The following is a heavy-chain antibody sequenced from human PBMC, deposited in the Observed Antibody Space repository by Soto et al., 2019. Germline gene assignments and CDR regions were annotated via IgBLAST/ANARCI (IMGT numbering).Heavy chain of an antibody. D-gene: IGHD3-22*01. Sequence: ASETLSLTCTVSDGSFSPNYWGWIRQPPGKGLEWIGYIYYAGTTTYNPSLKGRATISLDTSENQFSLKVRSVTAADTAVYYCARLGRYYQAFDSWGQGTLVTVSS. CDR2: IYYAGTT. CDR1: DGSFSPNY. J-gene: IGHJ4*02. V-gene: IGHV4-59*08. CDR3: ARLGRYYQAFDS.